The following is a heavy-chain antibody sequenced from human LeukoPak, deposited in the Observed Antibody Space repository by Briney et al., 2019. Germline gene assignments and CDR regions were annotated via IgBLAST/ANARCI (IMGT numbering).Heavy chain of an antibody. CDR3: ARRGGHSWDVGNWFDP. J-gene: IGHJ5*02. CDR1: GESIRSTSF. D-gene: IGHD6-13*01. V-gene: IGHV4-39*01. CDR2: TSYSGIS. Sequence: SETLSLTCSVSGESIRSTSFWGWIRQSPGMGLEWIASTSYSGISYYNPSLSSRVTVFADMSKNQFSLRLSSVTAADTAVYYCARRGGHSWDVGNWFDPWGQGTLVTVSS.